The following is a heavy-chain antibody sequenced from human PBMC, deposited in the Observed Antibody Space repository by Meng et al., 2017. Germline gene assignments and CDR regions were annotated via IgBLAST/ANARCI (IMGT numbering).Heavy chain of an antibody. CDR3: AHFDY. Sequence: VQLVESGGVVVLPGRSLRLSCAASGFTFSSYAMHWVSQATGKGLEWVAVISYDGSNKYYGDSVKGRFTISRDNSKNTLYLQMNSLRAEDTAVYYCAHFDYWGQGTLVTVSS. V-gene: IGHV3-30*01. CDR2: ISYDGSNK. CDR1: GFTFSSYA. J-gene: IGHJ4*02.